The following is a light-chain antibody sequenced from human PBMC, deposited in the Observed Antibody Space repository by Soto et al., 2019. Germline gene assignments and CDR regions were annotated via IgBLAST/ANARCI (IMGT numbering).Light chain of an antibody. V-gene: IGKV3-20*01. Sequence: EIVLTQSPGTLSLSPGERATLSCRASQSVSSSYLAWYQQKPGQAPRLLIYGASSRATGIPDRFSASGSGTDVTLTISRLEPEDFALYYCQQYGSSPLTFGGETKVEIK. CDR1: QSVSSSY. CDR3: QQYGSSPLT. J-gene: IGKJ4*01. CDR2: GAS.